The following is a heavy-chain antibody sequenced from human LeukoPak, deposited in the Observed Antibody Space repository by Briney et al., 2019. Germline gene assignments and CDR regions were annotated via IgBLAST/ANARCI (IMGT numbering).Heavy chain of an antibody. CDR1: GGSFSGYY. CDR3: ARYRGGGYNYLDY. V-gene: IGHV4-34*01. Sequence: SETLSLTCAVYGGSFSGYYRTWIRQPPGKELDWIGEINHSGSTSYNPSLKSRVTMSVDTSENQFSLKLSSVTAADTAVYYCARYRGGGYNYLDYWGQGTLVTVSS. J-gene: IGHJ4*02. D-gene: IGHD5-24*01. CDR2: INHSGST.